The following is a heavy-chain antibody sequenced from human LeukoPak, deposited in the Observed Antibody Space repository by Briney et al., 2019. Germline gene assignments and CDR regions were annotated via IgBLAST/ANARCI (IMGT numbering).Heavy chain of an antibody. CDR1: GLTLNDYY. CDR3: ASDSSGYCLFDY. Sequence: GGSLRLSCAASGLTLNDYYMSWIRQAPGKGLEWVSYISSSGSTIYYADSEKGRFTISRDNAKNSLYLQMNSLRAEDTAVYYCASDSSGYCLFDYWGQGTLVTVSS. V-gene: IGHV3-11*01. CDR2: ISSSGSTI. D-gene: IGHD3-22*01. J-gene: IGHJ4*02.